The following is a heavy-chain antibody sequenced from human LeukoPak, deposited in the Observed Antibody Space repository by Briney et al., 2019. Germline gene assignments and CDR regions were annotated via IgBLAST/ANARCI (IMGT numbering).Heavy chain of an antibody. D-gene: IGHD3-9*01. CDR3: ATGYYGRGYFDY. CDR1: GGSTSSSNW. J-gene: IGHJ4*02. V-gene: IGHV4-4*02. CDR2: IYHSGST. Sequence: SSGTLSLTCAVSGGSTSSSNWWSRVRPTPGKGREWSGEIYHSGSTNYNPSIKSRVTISVDKSKNQFSLKLSSVTAADTAVYYCATGYYGRGYFDYWGQGTLVTVSS.